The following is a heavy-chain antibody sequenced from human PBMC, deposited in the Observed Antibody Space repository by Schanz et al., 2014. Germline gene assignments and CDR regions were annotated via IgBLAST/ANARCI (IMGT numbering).Heavy chain of an antibody. V-gene: IGHV3-48*01. CDR3: ARGGPAYYFDD. CDR2: ISGSSRTI. J-gene: IGHJ4*02. Sequence: VRLVESGGGVVQPGRSLRLSCAASGFGFSSYSMNWVRQAPGKGLEWVSYISGSSRTIYYADSMKGRFTISRDNSKKTVYIQMNSLRAEDTAVYYCARGGPAYYFDDWGQGTLVTVSS. CDR1: GFGFSSYS.